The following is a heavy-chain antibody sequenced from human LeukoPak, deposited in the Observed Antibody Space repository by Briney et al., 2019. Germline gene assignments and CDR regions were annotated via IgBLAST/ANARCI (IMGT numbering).Heavy chain of an antibody. V-gene: IGHV4-34*01. CDR2: INHSGST. CDR3: ARDSSGWSNSSDAFDI. Sequence: SSETLSLTCAVYGGSFSGYYWSWIRQPPGKGLEWIGEINHSGSTNYNPSLKSRVTISVDTSKNQFSLKLSSVTAADTAVYYCARDSSGWSNSSDAFDIWGQGTMVTVSS. D-gene: IGHD6-19*01. J-gene: IGHJ3*02. CDR1: GGSFSGYY.